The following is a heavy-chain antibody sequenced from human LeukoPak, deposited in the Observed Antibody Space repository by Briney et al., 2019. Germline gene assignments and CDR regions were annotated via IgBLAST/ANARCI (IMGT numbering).Heavy chain of an antibody. V-gene: IGHV3-48*03. J-gene: IGHJ4*02. D-gene: IGHD2-15*01. CDR3: ASYRYCSGGSCYGDY. Sequence: GGSLRLSCAASGFTFSSYEMNWVRQAPGAGLEWVSYISISDSTIYYADSVKGRFTISRDNAKNSLYLQMNSLRAEDTAVYYCASYRYCSGGSCYGDYWGQGTLVTVSS. CDR1: GFTFSSYE. CDR2: ISISDSTI.